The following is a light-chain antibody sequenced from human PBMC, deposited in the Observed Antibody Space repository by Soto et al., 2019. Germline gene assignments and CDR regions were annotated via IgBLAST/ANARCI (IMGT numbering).Light chain of an antibody. CDR1: QSISSY. CDR3: QQTDSFPRT. J-gene: IGKJ1*01. CDR2: AAS. Sequence: DIQMTQSPSSQSESVGHRVTITCRASQSISSYLNWYQHKPGKAPKLLIYAASSLQTGVPSRFSGSRSGTDFALTISSLQRDDFATYYCQQTDSFPRTFGQGTKVDIK. V-gene: IGKV1-39*01.